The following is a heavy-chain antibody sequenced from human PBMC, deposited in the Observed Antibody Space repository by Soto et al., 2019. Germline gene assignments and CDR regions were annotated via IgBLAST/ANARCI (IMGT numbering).Heavy chain of an antibody. CDR3: AKDISDSPLDAFDI. CDR1: GFTFDDYA. V-gene: IGHV3-9*01. CDR2: ISWNSDSI. Sequence: EVQLVESGGGLVQPGRSLRLSCAASGFTFDDYAMHWVRQVPGKGLEWVSGISWNSDSIGYAASGTGRFTISRDNAKNSLYLQMNSLRAEDTALYYCAKDISDSPLDAFDIWGQGTMVTVSS. D-gene: IGHD2-15*01. J-gene: IGHJ3*02.